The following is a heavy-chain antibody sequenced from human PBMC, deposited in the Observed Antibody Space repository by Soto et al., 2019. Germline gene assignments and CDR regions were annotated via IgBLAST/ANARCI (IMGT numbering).Heavy chain of an antibody. CDR2: IGGLGNSA. Sequence: GALRLSCAASVVICTNYAMNRVRQAPGKGLEWVSVIGGLGNSAYYADSVQGRFTISRDNSKNTLSLQMSSLTADDTAIYYCVREGRGSFDFWGRGTMVTVSS. D-gene: IGHD5-12*01. CDR1: VVICTNYA. CDR3: VREGRGSFDF. J-gene: IGHJ3*01. V-gene: IGHV3-23*01.